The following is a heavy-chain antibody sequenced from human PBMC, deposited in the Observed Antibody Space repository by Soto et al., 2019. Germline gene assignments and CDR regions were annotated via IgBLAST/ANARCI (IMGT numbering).Heavy chain of an antibody. V-gene: IGHV1-18*01. J-gene: IGHJ4*02. CDR2: ISAYNGNT. CDR1: GYAFTSYG. CDR3: AKSERGYSYGYSD. Sequence: VSVKVSCKASGYAFTSYGISWVRQAPGQGLEWMGWISAYNGNTNYAQKLQGRVTMTTDTSTSTAYMELRSLRSDDTAVYYCAKSERGYSYGYSDWGQGTLVTVSS. D-gene: IGHD5-18*01.